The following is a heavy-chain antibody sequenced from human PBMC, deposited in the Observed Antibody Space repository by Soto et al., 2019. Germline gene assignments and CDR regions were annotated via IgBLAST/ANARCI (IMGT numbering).Heavy chain of an antibody. CDR2: ISGSGGST. CDR1: GFTFSSYA. Sequence: GGSLRLSCAASGFTFSSYAMSWVRQAPGKGLEWVSAISGSGGSTYYADSVKGRFTISRDNSKNTLYLQMNSLRAEDTAVYYCAKPPGGVGYYYYMDVWGKGTTVTVSS. D-gene: IGHD1-26*01. V-gene: IGHV3-23*01. J-gene: IGHJ6*03. CDR3: AKPPGGVGYYYYMDV.